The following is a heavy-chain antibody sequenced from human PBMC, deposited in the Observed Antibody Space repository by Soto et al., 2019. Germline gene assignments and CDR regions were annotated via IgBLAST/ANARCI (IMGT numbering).Heavy chain of an antibody. D-gene: IGHD3-22*01. J-gene: IGHJ6*02. CDR1: GYSFTSYW. CDR3: ARRPHVTYYYDSSGYYPGDYGMDV. Sequence: PGESLKISCKGSGYSFTSYWIGWVRQMPGKGLEWMGIIYPGDADTRYSPSFQGQVTISADKSISTAYLQWSSLKASDTAMYYCARRPHVTYYYDSSGYYPGDYGMDVWXQGTTVTVSS. CDR2: IYPGDADT. V-gene: IGHV5-51*01.